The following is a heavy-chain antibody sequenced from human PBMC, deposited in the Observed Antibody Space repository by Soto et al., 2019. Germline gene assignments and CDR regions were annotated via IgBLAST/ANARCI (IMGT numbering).Heavy chain of an antibody. D-gene: IGHD2-2*01. J-gene: IGHJ3*02. CDR2: IYYSGST. CDR1: GGSISSYY. V-gene: IGHV4-59*01. CDR3: ARGSYCSYSNCYLVAFDI. Sequence: SETLSLTCTVSGGSISSYYWSWIRQPPGKGLEWIGYIYYSGSTNYNPSLKSRVTISVDTSKNQFSLNLSSVSAADTALYYCARGSYCSYSNCYLVAFDIWGQGTMVTV.